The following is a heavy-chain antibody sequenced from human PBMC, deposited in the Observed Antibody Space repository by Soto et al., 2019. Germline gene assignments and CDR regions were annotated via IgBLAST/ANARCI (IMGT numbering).Heavy chain of an antibody. D-gene: IGHD5-12*01. CDR3: TTLTVEGGYDSDLSDY. CDR1: GFTFSNAW. CDR2: IKSKTDGGTT. Sequence: EVQLVESGGGLVKPGGSLRLSCAASGFTFSNAWMSWVRRPPGRGLEGVGVIKSKTDGGTTDYAAPVKGRFTISRDDSKNTLYLQMNSLKTEDTAVYYCTTLTVEGGYDSDLSDYWGQGTLVTVSS. V-gene: IGHV3-15*01. J-gene: IGHJ4*02.